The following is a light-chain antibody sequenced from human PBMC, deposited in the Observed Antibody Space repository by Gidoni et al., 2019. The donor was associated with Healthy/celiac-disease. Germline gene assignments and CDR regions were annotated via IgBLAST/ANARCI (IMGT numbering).Light chain of an antibody. CDR3: SSYTSSSRWL. Sequence: QPAWTQLASVSGSLGRPITISCTGTSRDVGGYNYVSWYQQHPGKAPKLMIYEVSNRPSGVSNRFSGSKSGNTASLTISGLQAEDEADYYCSSYTSSSRWLFGGGTKLTVL. CDR1: SRDVGGYNY. V-gene: IGLV2-14*01. CDR2: EVS. J-gene: IGLJ3*02.